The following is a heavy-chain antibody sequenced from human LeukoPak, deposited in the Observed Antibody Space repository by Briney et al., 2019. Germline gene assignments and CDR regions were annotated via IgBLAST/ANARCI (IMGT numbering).Heavy chain of an antibody. Sequence: PSETPSLTCTVSGGSISSYYWSWIRQPPGKGLEWIGYIYYSGSTNYNPSLKSRVTISVDTSKNQFSLKLSSVTAADTAAYYCARVGGYSYGTFGNLDYWGQGTLVTVSS. CDR3: ARVGGYSYGTFGNLDY. V-gene: IGHV4-59*08. J-gene: IGHJ4*02. CDR1: GGSISSYY. CDR2: IYYSGST. D-gene: IGHD5-18*01.